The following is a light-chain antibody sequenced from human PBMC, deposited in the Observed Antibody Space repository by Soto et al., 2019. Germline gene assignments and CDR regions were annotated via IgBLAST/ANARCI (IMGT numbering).Light chain of an antibody. CDR3: AAWDDNLNAYV. CDR2: TNN. CDR1: SSNIGRNA. J-gene: IGLJ1*01. Sequence: QSVLTQPPSASGTPGQRVTISCSGSSSNIGRNAVNWYQQFPGTAPKLLIYTNNRRPSGVPDRFSASKSGTSASLAISGLQSEDEADCYCAAWDDNLNAYVFGTGTKVTVL. V-gene: IGLV1-44*01.